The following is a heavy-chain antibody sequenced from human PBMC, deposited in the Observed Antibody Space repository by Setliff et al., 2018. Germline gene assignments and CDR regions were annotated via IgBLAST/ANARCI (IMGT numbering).Heavy chain of an antibody. CDR2: VYDSGTT. CDR3: ASCRYQVPYDY. CDR1: GGSISSISYY. Sequence: KPSETLSLTCTVPGGSISSISYYWCWIRQPPGKGLEWTGTVYDSGTTYYNPSLKSRVTIFVDTSKNQFYLNLNSVTAADTGVYYCASCRYQVPYDYWGQGILVTVSS. V-gene: IGHV4-39*01. D-gene: IGHD2-2*01. J-gene: IGHJ4*02.